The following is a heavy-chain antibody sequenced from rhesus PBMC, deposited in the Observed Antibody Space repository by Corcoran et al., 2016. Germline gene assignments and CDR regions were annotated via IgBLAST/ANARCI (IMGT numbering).Heavy chain of an antibody. J-gene: IGHJ4*01. V-gene: IGHV3S42*01. CDR2: INSGGGST. CDR1: GFTFSSDW. Sequence: EVQLVESGGGLAKPGGSLRLSCAASGFTFSSDWRNWVRQTPGKGLEWIAAINSGGGSTYYADSVKGRFTISRDNSKNTLSLQMNSLRAEDTAVYYCAKEGGNWGQGVLVTVSS. CDR3: AKEGGN.